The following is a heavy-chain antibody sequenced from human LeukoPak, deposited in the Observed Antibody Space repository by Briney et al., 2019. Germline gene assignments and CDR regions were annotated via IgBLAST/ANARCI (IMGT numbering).Heavy chain of an antibody. CDR1: GGSISSYY. V-gene: IGHV4-59*12. CDR3: ARDLMGFDP. D-gene: IGHD5-24*01. Sequence: SETLSLTCTVSGGSISSYYWSWIRQPPGKGLEWVGYIYYSGSTNYNPSLKSRVAISVDTSKNQFSLKLSSVTAADTAVYYCARDLMGFDPWGQGTLVTVSS. CDR2: IYYSGST. J-gene: IGHJ5*02.